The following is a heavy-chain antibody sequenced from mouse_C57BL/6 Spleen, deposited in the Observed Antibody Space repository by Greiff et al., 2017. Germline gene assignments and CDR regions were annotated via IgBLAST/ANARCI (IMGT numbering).Heavy chain of an antibody. D-gene: IGHD2-14*01. CDR3: ARQGYGRVDRYYDAMCY. J-gene: IGHJ4*01. CDR1: GYTFTEYT. V-gene: IGHV1-62-2*01. Sequence: QVQLQQSGAELVKPGASVKLSCKASGYTFTEYTIHWVKQRSGQGLEWIGWFYPGSGSTNYNAKFKSKATLTVDTSSSTAYMQRSSLTSEDSEVYCCARQGYGRVDRYYDAMCYWGQGTSVTVSS. CDR2: FYPGSGST.